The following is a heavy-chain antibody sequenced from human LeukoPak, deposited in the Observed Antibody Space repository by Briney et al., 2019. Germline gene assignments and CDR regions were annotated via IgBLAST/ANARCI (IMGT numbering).Heavy chain of an antibody. V-gene: IGHV3-21*01. CDR3: ARAGITYYYDSTFGY. CDR2: ISTSSSYI. CDR1: GFTFNGYS. D-gene: IGHD3-22*01. Sequence: PGGSLRLSCTASGFTFNGYSMNWVRQAPGKGLEWVSSISTSSSYIYYADSVKGRFTISRNNPKNSLYLQMNSLRAEDTAVYYCARAGITYYYDSTFGYWGQGTLVTVSS. J-gene: IGHJ4*02.